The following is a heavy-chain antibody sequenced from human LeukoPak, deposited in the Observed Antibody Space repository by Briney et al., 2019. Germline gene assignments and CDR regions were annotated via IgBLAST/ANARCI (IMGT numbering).Heavy chain of an antibody. D-gene: IGHD3-22*01. J-gene: IGHJ6*03. V-gene: IGHV4-39*07. CDR3: ARRRGKNYYDSSGYYGGYYYYYMDV. CDR2: IYYSGST. Sequence: SETLSLTCTVSGGSISSSSYYWGWIRQPPGKGLEWIGSIYYSGSTYYNPSLKSRVTISVDTSKNQFSLKLSSVTAADTAVYYCARRRGKNYYDSSGYYGGYYYYYMDVWGKGTTVTISS. CDR1: GGSISSSSYY.